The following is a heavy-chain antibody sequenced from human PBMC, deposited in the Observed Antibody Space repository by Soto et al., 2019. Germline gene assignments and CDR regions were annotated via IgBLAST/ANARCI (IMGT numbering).Heavy chain of an antibody. J-gene: IGHJ4*02. CDR2: INPNSGGT. CDR1: GYTFTGYY. V-gene: IGHV1-2*02. CDR3: ARAPLPTMVRAVIKRPFDY. Sequence: GASVKVSCKASGYTFTGYYMHWVRQAPGQGLEWMGWINPNSGGTNYAQKFQSRVTMTRDTSISTAYMELSRLRSDDTAVYYCARAPLPTMVRAVIKRPFDYWGQGTLVTVSS. D-gene: IGHD3-10*01.